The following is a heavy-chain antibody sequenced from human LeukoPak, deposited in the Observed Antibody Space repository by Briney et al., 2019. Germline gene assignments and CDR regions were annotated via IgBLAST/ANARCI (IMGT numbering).Heavy chain of an antibody. J-gene: IGHJ3*02. CDR3: ACLTTAEAFDI. CDR2: IYDSGST. Sequence: SETLSLTCTVSGGSISSYYWSWLRQPPGKGLEWMGYIYDSGSTNYNPSLKSRVTISVDTSKNQFSLKLSSGTAADTAVYCCACLTTAEAFDIWGQGTIVTVSS. D-gene: IGHD3-22*01. CDR1: GGSISSYY. V-gene: IGHV4-59*01.